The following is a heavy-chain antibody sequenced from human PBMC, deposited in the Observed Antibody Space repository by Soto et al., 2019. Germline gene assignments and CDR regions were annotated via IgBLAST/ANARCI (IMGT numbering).Heavy chain of an antibody. V-gene: IGHV4-31*03. CDR2: IYYSGST. Sequence: QVHLQESGPGLVKPSQTLSLTCTVSGGSISSGGYYWSWIRQHPGKGLEWIGYIYYSGSTYYNPSLKSRVTLSVDTSKSQFSLKLSSVTAAETAVYYCARYQGAHDPGDYEKAGYYHYGMDVCGQGTTVTVSS. CDR1: GGSISSGGYY. CDR3: ARYQGAHDPGDYEKAGYYHYGMDV. D-gene: IGHD4-17*01. J-gene: IGHJ6*02.